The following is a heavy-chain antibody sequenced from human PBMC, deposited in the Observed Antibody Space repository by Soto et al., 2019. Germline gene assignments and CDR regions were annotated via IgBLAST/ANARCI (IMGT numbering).Heavy chain of an antibody. D-gene: IGHD1-1*01. CDR1: DGSISSGGYY. CDR2: IYYSGST. Sequence: SETLSLTCTVSDGSISSGGYYWSWIRQHPGKGLEWIGYIYYSGSTYYNPSLKSRVTISVDTSKNQFSLKLNSVTAADTAVYYCARLKATTHYYYYGMDVWGQGTTVTVSS. J-gene: IGHJ6*02. V-gene: IGHV4-31*03. CDR3: ARLKATTHYYYYGMDV.